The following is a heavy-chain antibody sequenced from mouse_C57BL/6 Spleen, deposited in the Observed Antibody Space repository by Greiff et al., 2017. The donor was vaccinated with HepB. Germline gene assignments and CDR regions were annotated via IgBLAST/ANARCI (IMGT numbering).Heavy chain of an antibody. CDR1: GFTFTDYY. Sequence: EVKVEESGGGLVQPGGSLSLSCAASGFTFTDYYMSWVRQPPGKALEWLGFIRNKANGYTTEYSASVKGRFTISRDNSQSILYLQMNALRAEDSATYYCARSYYYGSSYPSFAYWGQGTLVTVSA. V-gene: IGHV7-3*01. CDR2: IRNKANGYTT. J-gene: IGHJ3*01. D-gene: IGHD1-1*01. CDR3: ARSYYYGSSYPSFAY.